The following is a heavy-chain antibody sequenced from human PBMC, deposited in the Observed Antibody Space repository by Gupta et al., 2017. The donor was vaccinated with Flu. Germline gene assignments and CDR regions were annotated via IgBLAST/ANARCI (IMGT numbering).Heavy chain of an antibody. J-gene: IGHJ4*02. CDR2: SGENGYYK. V-gene: IGHV3-33*03. D-gene: IGHD2-15*01. CDR1: GFNFSTHG. CDR3: AKSVYCSGGGCYSPADH. Sequence: VQLVESGGVVVEPGESIRLSCAEPGFNFSTHGRHWVLKGPGKGLEWVEVSGENGYYKYYATSWKVRFTISRDNSRDTAYLQSYSLRAEDPGLYYGAKSVYCSGGGCYSPADHWGQGTQVTVSS.